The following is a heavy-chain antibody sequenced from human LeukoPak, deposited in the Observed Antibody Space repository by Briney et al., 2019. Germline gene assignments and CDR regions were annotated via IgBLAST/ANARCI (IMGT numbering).Heavy chain of an antibody. D-gene: IGHD3-22*01. CDR3: AKDFPHYYEVPHGMDV. J-gene: IGHJ6*02. Sequence: PGGSLRLSCAASGFAFGKYEMNWVRQAPGKGLEWIAYISVRAGTIYYGDSAEGRFTISRDDAKNSLYLQMNGLRVEDTAIYYCAKDFPHYYEVPHGMDVWGQGTTVTV. CDR1: GFAFGKYE. V-gene: IGHV3-48*03. CDR2: ISVRAGTI.